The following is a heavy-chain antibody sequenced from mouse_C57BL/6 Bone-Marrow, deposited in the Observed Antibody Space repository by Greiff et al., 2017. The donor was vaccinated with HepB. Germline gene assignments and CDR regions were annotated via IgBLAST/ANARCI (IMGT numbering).Heavy chain of an antibody. J-gene: IGHJ4*01. CDR1: GYTFPSYG. D-gene: IGHD1-1*01. V-gene: IGHV1-81*01. CDR2: IYPRSGNT. CDR3: ARWDYDGSSYDARDY. Sequence: QVQLQQSGAELARPGASVKLSCKASGYTFPSYGISWVKQRTGQGLEWIGEIYPRSGNTYYNEKFKGKATLTADKSSRTAYMELRSLTSEDAAVYVWARWDYDGSSYDARDYWGQGTSVTVAA.